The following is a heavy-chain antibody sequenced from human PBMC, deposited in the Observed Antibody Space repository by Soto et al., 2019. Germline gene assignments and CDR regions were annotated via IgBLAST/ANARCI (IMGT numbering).Heavy chain of an antibody. D-gene: IGHD3-9*01. J-gene: IGHJ3*02. CDR1: GGSISRYY. CDR3: ARALILTGYYIHDAFDI. Sequence: SETLSLTCTVSGGSISRYYWSWIRQPPGKELEWIGYIYYSGSTNYNPSLKSRVTISVDTSKNQFSLKLSSVTAADTAVYYCARALILTGYYIHDAFDIWGQGTMVTVSS. V-gene: IGHV4-59*01. CDR2: IYYSGST.